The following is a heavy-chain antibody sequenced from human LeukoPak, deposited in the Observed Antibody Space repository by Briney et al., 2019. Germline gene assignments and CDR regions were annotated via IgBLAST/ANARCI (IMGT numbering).Heavy chain of an antibody. CDR2: ISTNNGDT. CDR3: ARNYYDRTGYLKLYAFDF. Sequence: ASVKVSCKASGYTFTSYGISWVRQAPGQGLEWMGWISTNNGDTNYAQKLQGRVTMTTDTSTSTAYMELRSLRSDDTAVYFCARNYYDRTGYLKLYAFDFWGQGTTVTVSS. D-gene: IGHD3-10*02. CDR1: GYTFTSYG. J-gene: IGHJ3*01. V-gene: IGHV1-18*01.